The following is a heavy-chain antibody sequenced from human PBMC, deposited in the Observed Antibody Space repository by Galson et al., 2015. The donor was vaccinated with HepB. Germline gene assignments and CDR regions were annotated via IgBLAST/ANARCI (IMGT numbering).Heavy chain of an antibody. Sequence: SVTVSCKASGSTFTGYYMHWVRQAPGQGLEWMGRINPNSGGTNYAQKFQGRVTMTRDTSISTAYMELSRLRSDDTAVYYCARGDYSYGYVYYYGMDVWGQGTTVTVSS. CDR3: ARGDYSYGYVYYYGMDV. V-gene: IGHV1-2*06. CDR2: INPNSGGT. J-gene: IGHJ6*02. CDR1: GSTFTGYY. D-gene: IGHD5-18*01.